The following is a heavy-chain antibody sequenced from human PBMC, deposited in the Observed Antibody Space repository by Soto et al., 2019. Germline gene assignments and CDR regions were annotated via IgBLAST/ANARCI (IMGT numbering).Heavy chain of an antibody. CDR3: TADPNYYGSGSYSVHDAFDI. D-gene: IGHD3-10*01. Sequence: GGSLRLSCAASGFTFSNAWMSWVRQAPGKGLEWVGRIKSKTDGGTTDYAAPVKGRFTISRDDSKNTLYLQMNSLKTEDTAVYYCTADPNYYGSGSYSVHDAFDIWGQGTMVTVSS. CDR1: GFTFSNAW. V-gene: IGHV3-15*01. CDR2: IKSKTDGGTT. J-gene: IGHJ3*02.